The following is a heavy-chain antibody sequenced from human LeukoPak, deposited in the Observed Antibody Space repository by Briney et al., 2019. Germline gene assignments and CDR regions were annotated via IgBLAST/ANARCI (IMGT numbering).Heavy chain of an antibody. CDR3: ARLEYYYVSGNYYKLFDY. Sequence: GGSLRLSCAASVFTFSSYNMNWVRQAPEKGLEWVSDISSSGSTIYFADSVKGRFTISRDNAKNSLYLQMNSLRDEDTAVYYCARLEYYYVSGNYYKLFDYWGQGTLVTVCS. V-gene: IGHV3-48*02. J-gene: IGHJ4*02. CDR2: ISSSGSTI. CDR1: VFTFSSYN. D-gene: IGHD3-10*01.